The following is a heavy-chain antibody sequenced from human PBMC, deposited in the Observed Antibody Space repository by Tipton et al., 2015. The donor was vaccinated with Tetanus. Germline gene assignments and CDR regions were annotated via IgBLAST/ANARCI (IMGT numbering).Heavy chain of an antibody. D-gene: IGHD5-24*01. CDR2: IFYNGRT. Sequence: GLVKPSETLSLTCNVSGDSMTDFYWSWIRQPPGKGLEWIAYIFYNGRTQYSPSLKSRVTISVDTAQNQFSLQLRSVTAADTAIYYWARTTRRWLPPDYWGQGTLVTVSS. CDR3: ARTTRRWLPPDY. J-gene: IGHJ4*02. CDR1: GDSMTDFY. V-gene: IGHV4-59*01.